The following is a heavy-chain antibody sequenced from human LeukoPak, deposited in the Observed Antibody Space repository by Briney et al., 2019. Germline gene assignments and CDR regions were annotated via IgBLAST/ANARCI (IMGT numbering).Heavy chain of an antibody. Sequence: SGGSLRLSCAASGFTFSSYEMNWVGQAPGKGLEWVLYISSSGSTLYYADSVKGRFTISRDNAKNSLYLQMNSLRAEDTAVYYCAELGITMIGGVWGKGTTVTVSS. CDR1: GFTFSSYE. CDR3: AELGITMIGGV. V-gene: IGHV3-48*03. J-gene: IGHJ6*04. CDR2: ISSSGSTL. D-gene: IGHD3-10*02.